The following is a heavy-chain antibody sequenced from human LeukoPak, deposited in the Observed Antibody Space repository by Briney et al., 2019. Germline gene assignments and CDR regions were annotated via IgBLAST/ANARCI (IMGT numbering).Heavy chain of an antibody. V-gene: IGHV4-34*01. CDR1: GGSFSGHY. D-gene: IGHD3-22*01. CDR2: INHSGST. CDR3: ATRPGGVVR. J-gene: IGHJ4*02. Sequence: PSETLSLTCAVYGGSFSGHYWSWIRQPPGKGLEWIGGINHSGSTNYNPSLKSRVTISVDTFKNQFSLKLSSVTAADTAVYYCATRPGGVVRWGQGTLVTVSS.